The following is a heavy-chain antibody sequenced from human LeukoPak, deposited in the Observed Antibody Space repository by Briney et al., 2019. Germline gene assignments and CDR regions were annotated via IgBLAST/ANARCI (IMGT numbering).Heavy chain of an antibody. CDR2: ISSGSSTI. CDR3: ARDYNWNDGRNVGY. CDR1: GFTFSSSS. V-gene: IGHV3-48*04. J-gene: IGHJ4*02. Sequence: GGSLRLSCAASGFTFSSSSMNWVRQAPGKGLEWVSYISSGSSTIYYADSVKGRFTISRDNAKSSLYLQMNSLRAEDTAVYYCARDYNWNDGRNVGYWGQGTLVTVSS. D-gene: IGHD1-20*01.